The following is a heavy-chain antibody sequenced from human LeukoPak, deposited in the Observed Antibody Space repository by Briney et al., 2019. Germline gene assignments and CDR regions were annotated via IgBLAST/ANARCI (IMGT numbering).Heavy chain of an antibody. Sequence: PSETLSLTCTVSGYSISSGYYWGWIRQPPGKGLEWIGSIYYSGSTYYNPSLKSRVTISVDTSKNQFSLKLSSVTAADTAVYYCANLRRITMVRGVINGPIDYWGQGTLVTVSS. J-gene: IGHJ4*02. V-gene: IGHV4-38-2*02. D-gene: IGHD3-10*01. CDR2: IYYSGST. CDR1: GYSISSGYY. CDR3: ANLRRITMVRGVINGPIDY.